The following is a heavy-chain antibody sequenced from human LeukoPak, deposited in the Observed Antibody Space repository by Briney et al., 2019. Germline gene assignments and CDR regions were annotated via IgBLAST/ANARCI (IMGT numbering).Heavy chain of an antibody. CDR1: GFTFSSYG. CDR2: IWYDGSNK. J-gene: IGHJ4*02. V-gene: IGHV3-33*01. CDR3: ARGPSPYVWGSYRYVRGFDY. D-gene: IGHD3-16*02. Sequence: GRSLRLSCAASGFTFSSYGMHWVRQAPGKGLEWVAVIWYDGSNKYYADSVKGRFTISRDNSKNTLYLQMNSLRAEDTAVYYCARGPSPYVWGSYRYVRGFDYWGQGTLVTVSS.